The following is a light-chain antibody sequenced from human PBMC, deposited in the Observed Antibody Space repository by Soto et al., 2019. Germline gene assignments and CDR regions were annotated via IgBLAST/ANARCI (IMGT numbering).Light chain of an antibody. V-gene: IGLV1-44*01. CDR2: SNY. CDR3: AAWDDSLDGWV. Sequence: QSVLTQPPSASGTPGQRVTISCSGSSSNIGSNTANWYQQLPGTAPKLLIYSNYRRPSGVPDRFSGSKPGTSASLAISGLQSEDEADYWCAAWDDSLDGWVFGGGTKVTVL. CDR1: SSNIGSNT. J-gene: IGLJ3*02.